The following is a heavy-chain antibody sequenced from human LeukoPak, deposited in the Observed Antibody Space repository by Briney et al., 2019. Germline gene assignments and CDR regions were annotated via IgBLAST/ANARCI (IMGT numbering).Heavy chain of an antibody. V-gene: IGHV4-38-2*02. CDR2: MYHSGDT. CDR1: GYSVSSGYY. D-gene: IGHD2-2*01. CDR3: ARDGKDIVVVPAVERGNWFDP. J-gene: IGHJ5*02. Sequence: RASETLSLTCTVSGYSVSSGYYWGWIRQPPGKGLEWIGSMYHSGDTYYNPSLKSRVTISVDTSKNQLSLKLSSVTAADTAVYYCARDGKDIVVVPAVERGNWFDPWGQGTLVTVSS.